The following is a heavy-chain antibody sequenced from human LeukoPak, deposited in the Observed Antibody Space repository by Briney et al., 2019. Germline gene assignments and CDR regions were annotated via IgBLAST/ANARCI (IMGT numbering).Heavy chain of an antibody. CDR1: GGTFSSYA. V-gene: IGHV1-69*06. Sequence: ASVKVSCKASGGTFSSYAISWVRQAPGQGLERMGGIIPIFGTANYAQKFQGRVTITADKSTSTAYMELSSLRSEDTAVYYCASYGSGSYYRRPFDYWGQGTLVTVSS. J-gene: IGHJ4*02. D-gene: IGHD3-10*01. CDR2: IIPIFGTA. CDR3: ASYGSGSYYRRPFDY.